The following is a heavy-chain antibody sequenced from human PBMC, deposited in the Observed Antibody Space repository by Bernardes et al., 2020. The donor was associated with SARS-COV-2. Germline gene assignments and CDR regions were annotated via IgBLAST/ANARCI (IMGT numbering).Heavy chain of an antibody. J-gene: IGHJ2*01. V-gene: IGHV3-23*01. CDR2: ISDNGGTT. Sequence: GGSLRLSCAASGITFSRYAMNWVRQAPGKGLEWVAAISDNGGTTYYADSVKGRFTISRDNFKNTVYLQMNSLGVEDTAVYFCAKDWLRDPRVDWYFDLWGRGTLVTVSA. CDR1: GITFSRYA. D-gene: IGHD3-10*01. CDR3: AKDWLRDPRVDWYFDL.